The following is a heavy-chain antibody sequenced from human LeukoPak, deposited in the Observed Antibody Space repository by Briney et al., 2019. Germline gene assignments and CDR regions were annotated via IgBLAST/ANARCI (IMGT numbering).Heavy chain of an antibody. J-gene: IGHJ6*03. V-gene: IGHV1-3*01. Sequence: ASVKVSCKASGYIFTDYAIHRLRQAPGQRPEWMGWMNAGNGNTKYSQKFQGRITLTRDTSATTAYMELSSLRHDDMALYYCARGRGTSGSNRDFYYYYYMDVWGKGTTVTVSS. CDR2: MNAGNGNT. CDR1: GYIFTDYA. CDR3: ARGRGTSGSNRDFYYYYYMDV. D-gene: IGHD2-15*01.